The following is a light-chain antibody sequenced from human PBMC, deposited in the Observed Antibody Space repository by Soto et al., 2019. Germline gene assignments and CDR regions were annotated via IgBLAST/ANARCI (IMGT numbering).Light chain of an antibody. CDR2: EVS. CDR3: TSYAGSNNFFYV. V-gene: IGLV2-8*01. Sequence: QSVLTQPPSASGSPGQSVTISCTGNSSDGGGYNYVSWYQQHPGKAPKLMIYEVSKRPSGVPDRFSGSKSGNTASLTVSGLQAEDEADYYCTSYAGSNNFFYVFGTGTKVTVL. CDR1: SSDGGGYNY. J-gene: IGLJ1*01.